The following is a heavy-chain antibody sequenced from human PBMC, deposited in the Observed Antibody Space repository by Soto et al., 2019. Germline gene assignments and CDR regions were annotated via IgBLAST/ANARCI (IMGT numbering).Heavy chain of an antibody. Sequence: EVQLVESGGGLVQPGRSLRLSCAASGFTFDDYAMHWVRQAPGKGLEWVSGISWNSGSIGYADSVKGRFTISRDNAKNSLYLQMNSLRAEDTALYYCAKDTRAGYCSSTSCYFSGMDVWGQGTTVTVSS. V-gene: IGHV3-9*01. CDR3: AKDTRAGYCSSTSCYFSGMDV. J-gene: IGHJ6*02. CDR2: ISWNSGSI. D-gene: IGHD2-2*01. CDR1: GFTFDDYA.